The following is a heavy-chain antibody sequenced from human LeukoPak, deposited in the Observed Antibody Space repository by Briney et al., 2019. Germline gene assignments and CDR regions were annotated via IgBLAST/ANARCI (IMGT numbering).Heavy chain of an antibody. Sequence: GGSLRLSCAASGFTFSSYTMSWVRQAPGKGLEWGSGVSGSGGNIHYADSVKGRFIISRDNSKNTLYLQMSSLRVEDTAIYYCARRPYAGAFDIWGQGTMVTVSS. CDR2: VSGSGGNI. CDR1: GFTFSSYT. J-gene: IGHJ3*02. V-gene: IGHV3-23*01. CDR3: ARRPYAGAFDI. D-gene: IGHD4-17*01.